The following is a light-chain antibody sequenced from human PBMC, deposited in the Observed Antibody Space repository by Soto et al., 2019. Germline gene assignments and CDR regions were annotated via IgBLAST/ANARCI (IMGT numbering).Light chain of an antibody. J-gene: IGKJ5*01. Sequence: EIVLTQSPGTLSLSPGERATLSCRASQSVTNDYLAWYQHKPGQAPRLLIYGASSGGTDIPDRFSGSGSGTDFTLTISRLEPEDFAVYYCQQYGSSPITFGPGTRLEIK. CDR3: QQYGSSPIT. CDR1: QSVTNDY. CDR2: GAS. V-gene: IGKV3-20*01.